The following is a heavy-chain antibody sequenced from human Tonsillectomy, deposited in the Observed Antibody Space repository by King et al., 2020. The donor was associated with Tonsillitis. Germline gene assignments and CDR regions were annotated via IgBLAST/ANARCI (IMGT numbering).Heavy chain of an antibody. CDR3: ARVNYYGSGSYRRALDY. Sequence: VQLVESGGGVVQPGRSLRLSCAASGFTFSSYAMHWVRQAPGKGLEWVAVISYDGSNKYYADSVKGRFTISRDNSKNTPYLQMNSLRAEDTAVYYCARVNYYGSGSYRRALDYWGQGTLVTVSS. D-gene: IGHD3-10*01. CDR2: ISYDGSNK. J-gene: IGHJ4*02. V-gene: IGHV3-30-3*01. CDR1: GFTFSSYA.